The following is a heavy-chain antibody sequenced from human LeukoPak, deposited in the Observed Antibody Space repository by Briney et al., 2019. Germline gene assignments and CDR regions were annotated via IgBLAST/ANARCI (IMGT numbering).Heavy chain of an antibody. Sequence: GGSLRLSCAASGFTFSSYNIHWVRQATGKGLEWVPGIGTAGEIYYPGSVKGRFTISRENAKNSLYLQMNSLRAGDTAVYYCARAAYSSTWYSRYFDLWGRGTLVTVSS. J-gene: IGHJ2*01. V-gene: IGHV3-13*01. D-gene: IGHD6-13*01. CDR1: GFTFSSYN. CDR3: ARAAYSSTWYSRYFDL. CDR2: IGTAGEI.